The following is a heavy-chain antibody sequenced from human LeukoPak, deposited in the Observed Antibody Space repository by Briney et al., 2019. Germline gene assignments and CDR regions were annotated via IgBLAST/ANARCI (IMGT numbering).Heavy chain of an antibody. CDR3: AKDIGGYCSGGSCWTFNY. J-gene: IGHJ4*02. CDR1: GFTFSSYG. D-gene: IGHD2-15*01. CDR2: IWYDGSNK. Sequence: GGSLRLSCAASGFTFSSYGMHWVRQAPGKGLEWVAVIWYDGSNKYYADSVKGRFTISRDNSKNTLYLQMNSLRAEDTAVYYCAKDIGGYCSGGSCWTFNYWGQGTLVTVSS. V-gene: IGHV3-30*02.